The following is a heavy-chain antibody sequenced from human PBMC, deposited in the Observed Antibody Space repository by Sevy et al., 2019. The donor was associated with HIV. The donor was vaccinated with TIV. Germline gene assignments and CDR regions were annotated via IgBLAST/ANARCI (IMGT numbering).Heavy chain of an antibody. CDR2: ISGSGGST. Sequence: GGSLRLSCAASGFTFSTYAMTWVRQAPGKGLEWVSVISGSGGSTYYADSVKGRFTISRDNSKNTLYLQMDSLRAEDTAVYYCAKDRVSGTYYTGGFDYWGQGTLVTGSS. V-gene: IGHV3-23*01. CDR1: GFTFSTYA. CDR3: AKDRVSGTYYTGGFDY. D-gene: IGHD3-10*01. J-gene: IGHJ4*02.